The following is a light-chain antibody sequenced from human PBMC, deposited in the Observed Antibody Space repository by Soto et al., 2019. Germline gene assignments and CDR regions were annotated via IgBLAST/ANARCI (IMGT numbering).Light chain of an antibody. J-gene: IGLJ3*02. Sequence: QLVLTQSPSASASLGASVKLTCTLTSGHSSYAIAWHQQQPEKGPRYLMNLNGDGSHSKGDGIPDRFSGSSSGAERYLTICSLQSEDEADYYCQTWGTGIQVFGGGTKLTVL. CDR1: SGHSSYA. V-gene: IGLV4-69*01. CDR2: LNGDGSH. CDR3: QTWGTGIQV.